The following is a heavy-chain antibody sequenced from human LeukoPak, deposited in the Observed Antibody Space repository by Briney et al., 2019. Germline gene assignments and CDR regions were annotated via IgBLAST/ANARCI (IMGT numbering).Heavy chain of an antibody. CDR3: ARNPSDRGPSHFQN. CDR2: INHSGST. CDR1: GGSFSGYY. V-gene: IGHV4-34*01. Sequence: PSETLSLTCAVYGGSFSGYYWSWIRQPPGKGLEWIGEINHSGSTNYNPSLKSRVTISVDTSKNQFSLNLTSVTAADTAVYYCARNPSDRGPSHFQNWGQGTLVTVSS. D-gene: IGHD3-10*01. J-gene: IGHJ1*01.